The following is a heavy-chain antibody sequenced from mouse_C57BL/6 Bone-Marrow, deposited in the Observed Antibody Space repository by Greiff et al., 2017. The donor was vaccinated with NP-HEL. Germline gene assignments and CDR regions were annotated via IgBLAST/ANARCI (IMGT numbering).Heavy chain of an antibody. CDR1: GFTFSSYG. V-gene: IGHV5-6*01. D-gene: IGHD2-3*01. Sequence: EVKLVESGGDLVKPGGSLKLSCAASGFTFSSYGMSWVRQTPDKRLEWVATISSGGSYTYYPDSVKGRFTISRDNAKNTLYLQMSSLKSEDTAMYYCARHDGYCAYWGQGTLVTVSA. CDR2: ISSGGSYT. CDR3: ARHDGYCAY. J-gene: IGHJ3*01.